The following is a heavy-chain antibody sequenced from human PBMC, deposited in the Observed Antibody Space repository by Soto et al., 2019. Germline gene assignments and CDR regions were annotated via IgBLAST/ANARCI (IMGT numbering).Heavy chain of an antibody. CDR1: GGSISSGGYS. V-gene: IGHV4-30-2*05. CDR3: ARDLLAGATVPAY. D-gene: IGHD4-17*01. J-gene: IGHJ4*02. CDR2: IYHSGST. Sequence: SETLSLTCTVSGGSISSGGYSWSWIRQPPGKGLEWIGYIYHSGSTYYNPSLKSRVTISVDTSKNQFSLKLSSVTAADTAVYYCARDLLAGATVPAYWGQGTLVTVSS.